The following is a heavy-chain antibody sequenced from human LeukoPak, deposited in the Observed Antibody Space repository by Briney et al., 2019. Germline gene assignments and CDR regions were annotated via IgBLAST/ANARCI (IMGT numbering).Heavy chain of an antibody. D-gene: IGHD3-9*01. CDR2: IYTSGST. J-gene: IGHJ4*02. Sequence: SETLSLTCTVSGGSISSGSYYWSWIRQPAGKGLEWIGRIYTSGSTNYNPSLKSRVTISVDTSKNQFSLKLSSVTAADTAVYYCASQPYYDILTGYSHFDYWGQGTLVTVSS. CDR3: ASQPYYDILTGYSHFDY. CDR1: GGSISSGSYY. V-gene: IGHV4-61*02.